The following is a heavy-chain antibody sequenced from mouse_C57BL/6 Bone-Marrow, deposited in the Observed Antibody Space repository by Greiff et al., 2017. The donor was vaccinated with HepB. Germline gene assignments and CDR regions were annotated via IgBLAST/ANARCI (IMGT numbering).Heavy chain of an antibody. CDR2: IDPSDSYT. Sequence: QVQLQQPGAELVMPGASVKLSCKASGYTFTSYWMHWVKQRPGQGLEWIGEIDPSDSYTNYNQKFKGKSTLTVDKSSSKAYMQLSSLTSEDSAVYYCATTVVATDYAMDYWGQGTSVTVSS. CDR1: GYTFTSYW. V-gene: IGHV1-69*01. CDR3: ATTVVATDYAMDY. J-gene: IGHJ4*01. D-gene: IGHD1-1*01.